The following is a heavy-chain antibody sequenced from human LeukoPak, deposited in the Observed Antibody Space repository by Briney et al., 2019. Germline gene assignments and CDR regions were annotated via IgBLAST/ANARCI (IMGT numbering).Heavy chain of an antibody. D-gene: IGHD3-10*01. V-gene: IGHV4-59*11. CDR1: GDSISNHY. CDR2: ISYNGST. J-gene: IGHJ4*02. CDR3: ARDSYYGSASSHLDY. Sequence: SETLSLTCTVSGDSISNHYWSWIRQSPGMGLEWIGYISYNGSTSYDPSLRSRVTISGDTSKNHFSLKLSSVTAADTALYYCARDSYYGSASSHLDYWGQGTLVTVSS.